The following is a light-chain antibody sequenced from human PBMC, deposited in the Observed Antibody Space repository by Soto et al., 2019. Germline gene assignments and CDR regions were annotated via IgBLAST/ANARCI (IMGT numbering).Light chain of an antibody. CDR2: EVS. V-gene: IGLV2-23*02. CDR3: CSYAGTYV. CDR1: SSDVGSYNL. Sequence: QSVLTQPASVSGSPGQSITISCTGTSSDVGSYNLVSWYQHHPGKAPKLMIFEVSKRPSGVSNRFSGTKSGNTASLTISGLQAEDEAEYYRCSYAGTYVFGTGTKVTVL. J-gene: IGLJ1*01.